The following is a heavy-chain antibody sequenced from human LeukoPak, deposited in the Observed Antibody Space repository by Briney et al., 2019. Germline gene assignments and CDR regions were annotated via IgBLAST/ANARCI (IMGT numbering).Heavy chain of an antibody. V-gene: IGHV3-30*02. D-gene: IGHD1-14*01. J-gene: IGHJ4*02. CDR1: GFTFRNHD. Sequence: QLGGSLRLSCAASGFTFRNHDIHWVRQAPGEGLEWVASIRFHGNSQYYADYVKGRFTISRDNSENTVSLQMNSLRAEDTALYFCAKDLLRNPDFDYWGQGTLVTVSS. CDR2: IRFHGNSQ. CDR3: AKDLLRNPDFDY.